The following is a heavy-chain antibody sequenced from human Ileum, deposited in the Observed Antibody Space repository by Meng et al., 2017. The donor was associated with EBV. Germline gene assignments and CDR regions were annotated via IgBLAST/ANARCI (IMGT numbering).Heavy chain of an antibody. CDR2: IYHSGST. CDR3: AREVAAAGGFDY. CDR1: GGSISISKW. D-gene: IGHD6-13*01. Sequence: LRWSVPRGGNPWGPPPPTWAVSGGSISISKWWSWVRQPPGKGLEWIGEIYHSGSTNYNPSLKSRVTISVDKSKNQFSLKLSSVTAADTAVYYCAREVAAAGGFDYWGQGTLVTVSS. V-gene: IGHV4-4*02. J-gene: IGHJ4*02.